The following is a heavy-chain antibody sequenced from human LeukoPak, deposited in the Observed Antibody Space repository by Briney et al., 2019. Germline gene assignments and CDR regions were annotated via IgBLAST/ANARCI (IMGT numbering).Heavy chain of an antibody. D-gene: IGHD3-10*01. V-gene: IGHV3-74*01. J-gene: IGHJ4*02. Sequence: GGSLRLSCAASGFTFRTYWMNWVRQAPGKGLVWVSRIKSDGSSTSYADSVKGRFTISRDNAKNTLYLQMNSLRAEDTAMYYCVRDGGRLNFGNGASFDYWGQGTLVTVSS. CDR3: VRDGGRLNFGNGASFDY. CDR1: GFTFRTYW. CDR2: IKSDGSST.